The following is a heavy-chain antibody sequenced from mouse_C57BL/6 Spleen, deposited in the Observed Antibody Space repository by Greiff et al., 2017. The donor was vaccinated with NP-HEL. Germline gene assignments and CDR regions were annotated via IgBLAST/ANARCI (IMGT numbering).Heavy chain of an antibody. D-gene: IGHD2-2*01. CDR2: IDPEDGET. CDR3: ATPYGYEEDYAMDY. CDR1: GFNIKDYY. J-gene: IGHJ4*01. Sequence: VQLQQSGAELVKPGASVKLSCTASGFNIKDYYMHWVKQRTEQGLEWIGRIDPEDGETKYAPKFQGKATITADTSSNTADLQLSSLTSEDTAVYYCATPYGYEEDYAMDYWGQGTSVTVSS. V-gene: IGHV14-2*01.